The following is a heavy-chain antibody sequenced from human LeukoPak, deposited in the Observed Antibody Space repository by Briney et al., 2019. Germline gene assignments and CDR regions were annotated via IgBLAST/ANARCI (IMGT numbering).Heavy chain of an antibody. CDR1: GFTVSSNC. CDR3: ARGVSSGYSDAFDI. Sequence: GGSLRLSCAASGFTVSSNCMSWVRQAPGKGLEWVTVIYSGGSTYYADSVKGRFTISRDNSKNTLYLQMNSLRAEDTAVYYCARGVSSGYSDAFDIWGQGTMVTVSS. CDR2: IYSGGST. V-gene: IGHV3-53*01. J-gene: IGHJ3*02. D-gene: IGHD3-22*01.